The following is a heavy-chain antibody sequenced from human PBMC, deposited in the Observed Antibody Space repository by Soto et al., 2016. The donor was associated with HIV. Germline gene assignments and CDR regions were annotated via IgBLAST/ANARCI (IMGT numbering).Heavy chain of an antibody. D-gene: IGHD1-26*01. CDR2: IWHDGSNK. V-gene: IGHV3-33*01. CDR1: GFIFSRYG. Sequence: VQLVESGGGVVQPGRSLRLSCAASGFIFSRYGMHWVRQAPGKGLEWVAIIWHDGSNKYYADSVKGRFTISRDNAKNSMFLQMNALRADDTAIYYCARDDPIGGXAFDIWGQGTLVTVSS. CDR3: ARDDPIGGXAFDI. J-gene: IGHJ3*02.